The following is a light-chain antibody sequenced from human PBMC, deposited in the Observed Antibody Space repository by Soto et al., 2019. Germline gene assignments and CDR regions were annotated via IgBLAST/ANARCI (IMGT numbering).Light chain of an antibody. V-gene: IGLV1-40*01. Sequence: QSALTQPPSVSGAPGQRVTISCTGSSSNIGADYDVHWYQQLPGAAPKLLIRANTHRPSGVPDRFSASKSGTSASLAITGLQADDEADYYCQSYDNSLSVYVFGTGTKVTV. CDR3: QSYDNSLSVYV. CDR2: ANT. CDR1: SSNIGADYD. J-gene: IGLJ1*01.